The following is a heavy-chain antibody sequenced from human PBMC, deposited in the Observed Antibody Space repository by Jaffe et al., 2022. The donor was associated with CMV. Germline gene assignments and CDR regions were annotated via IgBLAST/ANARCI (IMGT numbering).Heavy chain of an antibody. V-gene: IGHV1-18*04. CDR1: GYTFTRHG. CDR3: ARDLPYSPTPFDY. CDR2: ISANNGNT. D-gene: IGHD2-21*01. Sequence: QVQLMQSGAEVKKPGASVKVSCKASGYTFTRHGISWVRQAPGQGLEWMGWISANNGNTNYAQKFQGRVFMTTDTSTSTAYMELRSLRSDDTALYYCARDLPYSPTPFDYWGQGTLVIVSS. J-gene: IGHJ4*02.